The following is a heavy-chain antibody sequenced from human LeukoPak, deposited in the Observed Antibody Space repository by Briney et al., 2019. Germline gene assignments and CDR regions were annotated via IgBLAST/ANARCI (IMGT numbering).Heavy chain of an antibody. CDR2: ISAYNGNT. CDR3: ARDPPYYDFWSGRYYYYYYMDV. D-gene: IGHD3-3*01. V-gene: IGHV1-18*01. CDR1: GYTFTSYG. J-gene: IGHJ6*03. Sequence: ASVKVSCKASGYTFTSYGISWVRQAPGQGLEWMGWISAYNGNTNYAQKLQGRVTMTTDTSTSTAYMELRSLRSDDTAVYYCARDPPYYDFWSGRYYYYYYMDVWGKGTTVTVSS.